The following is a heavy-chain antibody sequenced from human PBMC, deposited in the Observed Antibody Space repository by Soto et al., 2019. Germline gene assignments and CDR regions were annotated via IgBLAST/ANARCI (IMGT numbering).Heavy chain of an antibody. CDR1: RFTFGGYA. Sequence: LRLSCSASRFTFGGYAMSCVRQAPVKGLEWVSGITGNAANTVYADSVKGRFTISRDNSKNALYLQLNSLRAEDTAVYFCAKAARDCGGDCYSSYFDSWGQGALVTVSS. CDR3: AKAARDCGGDCYSSYFDS. J-gene: IGHJ4*02. CDR2: ITGNAANT. D-gene: IGHD2-21*02. V-gene: IGHV3-23*01.